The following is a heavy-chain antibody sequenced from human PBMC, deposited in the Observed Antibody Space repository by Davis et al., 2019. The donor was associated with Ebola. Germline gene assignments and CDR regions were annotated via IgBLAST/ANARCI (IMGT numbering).Heavy chain of an antibody. CDR1: GFTFSSYA. J-gene: IGHJ4*02. D-gene: IGHD6-13*01. CDR3: ARHIAAAGKFDY. Sequence: GESLKISCAASGFTFSSYAMHWVRQAPGKGLEWVAVISYDGSNKYYADSVKGRFTISRDNSKNTLYLQMNSLRSEDTAVYYCARHIAAAGKFDYWGQGTLVTVSS. V-gene: IGHV3-30-3*01. CDR2: ISYDGSNK.